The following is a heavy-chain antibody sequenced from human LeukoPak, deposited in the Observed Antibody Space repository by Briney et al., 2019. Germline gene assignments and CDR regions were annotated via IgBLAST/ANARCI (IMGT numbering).Heavy chain of an antibody. CDR3: ARRGEPSGSSGWLNWFDP. J-gene: IGHJ5*02. V-gene: IGHV4-39*01. CDR2: IYYSGST. Sequence: SETLSLTCTVSGGSISSSSYYWGWIRQPPGKGLEWIGSIYYSGSTYYNPSLKSRVTISVDTSKNQFSLKLSSVTAADTAVYYCARRGEPSGSSGWLNWFDPWGQGTLVTVFS. D-gene: IGHD6-19*01. CDR1: GGSISSSSYY.